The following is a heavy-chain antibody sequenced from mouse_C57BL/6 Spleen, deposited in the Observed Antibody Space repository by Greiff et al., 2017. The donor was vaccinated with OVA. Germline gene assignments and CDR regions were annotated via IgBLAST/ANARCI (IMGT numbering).Heavy chain of an antibody. CDR1: GFTFSDYG. CDR3: ARLGRRGYVDV. D-gene: IGHD4-1*01. J-gene: IGHJ1*03. Sequence: DVKLVESGGGLVKPGGSLKLSCAASGFTFSDYGMHWVRQAPEKGLEWVAYISSGSSTIYYADTVKGRFTISRDNAKNTLFLQMTSLRSEDTAMYYCARLGRRGYVDVWGTGTTVTVSS. CDR2: ISSGSSTI. V-gene: IGHV5-17*01.